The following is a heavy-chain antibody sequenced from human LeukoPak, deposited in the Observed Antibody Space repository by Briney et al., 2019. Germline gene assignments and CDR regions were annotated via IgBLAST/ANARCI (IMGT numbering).Heavy chain of an antibody. CDR2: ISSSSSTI. D-gene: IGHD2-2*02. CDR1: GFTFSSYS. CDR3: ARAPRYIVVVPAAIDY. Sequence: GGSLRLSCAASGFTFSSYSMNWVRQAPGKGLEWVSYISSSSSTIYYADSVKGRFTISRDNAKNSLYLQMNSLRAEDTAVYYCARAPRYIVVVPAAIDYWGQGTLVTVSS. J-gene: IGHJ4*02. V-gene: IGHV3-48*01.